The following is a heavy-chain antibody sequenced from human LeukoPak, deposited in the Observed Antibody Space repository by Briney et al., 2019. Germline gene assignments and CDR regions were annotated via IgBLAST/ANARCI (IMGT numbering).Heavy chain of an antibody. D-gene: IGHD2-8*01. Sequence: SETLSLTCTVSGGSISSYYWSWIRQPPGKGLEWIGYIYYSGSTNYNPSLKSRVTVSVDTSKNQFSLKLSSVTAADTAVYYCATGGRSGMAFDFWGQGTLVTVSS. V-gene: IGHV4-59*01. CDR2: IYYSGST. CDR3: ATGGRSGMAFDF. CDR1: GGSISSYY. J-gene: IGHJ4*02.